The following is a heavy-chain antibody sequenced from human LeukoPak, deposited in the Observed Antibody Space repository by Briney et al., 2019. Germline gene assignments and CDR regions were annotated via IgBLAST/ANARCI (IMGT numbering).Heavy chain of an antibody. J-gene: IGHJ4*02. CDR3: ARGGADPYYYDSSGLLIDY. D-gene: IGHD3-22*01. Sequence: SETLSLTCTVSAGSISSYYWSWIRQPPGKGLEWIGRIYTSGSTNYNPSLKSRVTISVDTSKNQFSLKLSSVTAADTAVYYCARGGADPYYYDSSGLLIDYWGQGTLVTVSS. CDR1: AGSISSYY. CDR2: IYTSGST. V-gene: IGHV4-4*08.